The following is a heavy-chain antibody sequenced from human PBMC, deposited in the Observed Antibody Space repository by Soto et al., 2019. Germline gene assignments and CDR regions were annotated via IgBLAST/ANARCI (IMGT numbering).Heavy chain of an antibody. CDR3: ARAHDFWGGRQQPIDS. CDR2: ISSTTNYI. V-gene: IGHV3-21*06. D-gene: IGHD3-3*01. Sequence: GGSLRLSCAASGFTFTRYSMNWVRQAPGKGLEWVSSISSTTNYIYYGDSMKGRFTISRDNAKNSLYLEMNSLRAADTAVYYCARAHDFWGGRQQPIDSWGQGTLVTVSS. J-gene: IGHJ4*02. CDR1: GFTFTRYS.